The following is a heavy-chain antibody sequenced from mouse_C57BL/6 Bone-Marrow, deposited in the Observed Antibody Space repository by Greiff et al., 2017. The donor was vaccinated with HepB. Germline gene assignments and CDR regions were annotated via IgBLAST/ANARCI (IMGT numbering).Heavy chain of an antibody. CDR2: IYPGSGST. CDR1: GYTFTSYW. D-gene: IGHD1-1*01. V-gene: IGHV1-55*01. J-gene: IGHJ2*01. Sequence: VQLQQSGAELVKPGASVKMSCKASGYTFTSYWITWVKQRPGQGLEWIGDIYPGSGSTNYNEKFKSKATLTVDTSSSTAYMQVSSLTSEDSAVYYCARPTVVVHFDYWGQGTTLTVSS. CDR3: ARPTVVVHFDY.